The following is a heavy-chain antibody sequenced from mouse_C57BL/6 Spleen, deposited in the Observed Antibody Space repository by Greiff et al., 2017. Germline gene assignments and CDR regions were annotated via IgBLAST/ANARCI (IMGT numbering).Heavy chain of an antibody. CDR3: AYSSNYDWYFDV. D-gene: IGHD2-5*01. CDR1: GFNIKDYY. V-gene: IGHV14-2*01. J-gene: IGHJ1*03. CDR2: IDPEDGET. Sequence: DVKLQESGAELVKPGASVKLSCTASGFNIKDYYMHWVKQRTEQGLEWIGRIDPEDGETKYAPKFQGKATITADTSSNTAYLQLSSLTSEDTAVYYCAYSSNYDWYFDVWGTGTTVTVSS.